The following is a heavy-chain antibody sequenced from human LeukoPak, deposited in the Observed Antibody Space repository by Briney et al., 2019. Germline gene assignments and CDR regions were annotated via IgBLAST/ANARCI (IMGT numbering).Heavy chain of an antibody. Sequence: SETLSLTCTVSGGSISSSSYYWGWIRQPPGKGLEWIGTIYYSGSTYYNPSLQSRVTISVDTSKNQFSLKLSSVTAADTAVYYCAGGGITMIVGLDYWGQGTLVTVSS. CDR1: GGSISSSSYY. D-gene: IGHD3-22*01. CDR2: IYYSGST. CDR3: AGGGITMIVGLDY. V-gene: IGHV4-39*07. J-gene: IGHJ4*02.